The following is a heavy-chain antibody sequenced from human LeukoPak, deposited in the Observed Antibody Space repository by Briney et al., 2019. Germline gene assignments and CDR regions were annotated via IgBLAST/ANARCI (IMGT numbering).Heavy chain of an antibody. J-gene: IGHJ5*02. D-gene: IGHD3-22*01. CDR2: IVPGFHTA. CDR1: GDSFSNYA. V-gene: IGHV1-69*13. Sequence: GASVKVSCKASGDSFSNYAIVWVRQAPGQGLEWMGGIVPGFHTADYAERFQGRLLITADESTTTADMELSSLTSEDTAMYYCARWDAHYHEGDNWFDPWGQGTLVTVSS. CDR3: ARWDAHYHEGDNWFDP.